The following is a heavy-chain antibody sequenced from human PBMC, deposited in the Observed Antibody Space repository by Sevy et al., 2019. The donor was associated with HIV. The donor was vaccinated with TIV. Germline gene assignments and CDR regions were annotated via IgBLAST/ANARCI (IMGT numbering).Heavy chain of an antibody. CDR3: ARAPNWEVATMASXDXXDX. V-gene: IGHV3-48*02. CDR1: GFAFSTFS. D-gene: IGHD5-12*01. J-gene: IGHJ3*01. CDR2: ISDTSTTI. Sequence: GGSLRLSCAASGFAFSTFSMNWVRQAPGKGLEWVSYISDTSTTIYYADSVKGRFTISRDNAKNSLFLQMNGLRDEDTAVYYCARAPNWEVATMASXDXXDXXGQGTMVTVSS.